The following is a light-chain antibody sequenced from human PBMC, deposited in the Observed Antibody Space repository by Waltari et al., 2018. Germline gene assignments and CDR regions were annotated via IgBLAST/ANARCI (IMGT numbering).Light chain of an antibody. CDR1: SSDVGVYDL. J-gene: IGLJ3*02. CDR3: CSYAGSYFWV. Sequence: QSALTQPRSVSGSPGQSVTISCSGTSSDVGVYDLFSWYQHHPGQAPKLMIYDVAKRPSGVPDRFSGSKSDNTASLTISGLQAEDEADYYCCSYAGSYFWVFGGGTKLTVL. CDR2: DVA. V-gene: IGLV2-11*01.